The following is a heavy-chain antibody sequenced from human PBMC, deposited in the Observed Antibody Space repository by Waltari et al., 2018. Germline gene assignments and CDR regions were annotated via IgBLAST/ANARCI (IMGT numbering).Heavy chain of an antibody. Sequence: QVQLVQSGAEVKKPGASVKVSCKASGYTLTSYAMHWVRQAPGQRLEWMGWINAGNGNTKYSQKFQGRVTITRDTSASTAYMELSSLRSEDTAVYYCARFEYSSSSGYWGQGTLVTVSS. CDR1: GYTLTSYA. D-gene: IGHD6-6*01. CDR2: INAGNGNT. V-gene: IGHV1-3*01. J-gene: IGHJ4*02. CDR3: ARFEYSSSSGY.